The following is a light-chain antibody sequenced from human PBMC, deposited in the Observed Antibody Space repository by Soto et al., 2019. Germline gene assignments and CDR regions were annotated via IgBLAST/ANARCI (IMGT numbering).Light chain of an antibody. Sequence: QSVLTQPASVSGSPGQSITISCTGTSNDVGRYDFVSWYQQDPGKAPKLLTYEVSKRPSGVSNRFSGSKSGNTASLTISGLQAEDEADYYCCSYSARDTYVFGTGTKLTVL. CDR1: SNDVGRYDF. CDR2: EVS. CDR3: CSYSARDTYV. V-gene: IGLV2-23*02. J-gene: IGLJ1*01.